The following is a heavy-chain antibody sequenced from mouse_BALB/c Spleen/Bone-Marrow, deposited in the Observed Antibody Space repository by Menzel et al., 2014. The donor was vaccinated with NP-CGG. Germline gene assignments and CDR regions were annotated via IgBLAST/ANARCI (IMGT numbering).Heavy chain of an antibody. CDR1: GFTFSSYG. D-gene: IGHD2-4*01. J-gene: IGHJ3*01. Sequence: GGNLVKSGGSLKLSCAASGFTFSSYGMSWVRQTPEKRLEWVATISGGGSYTFYPDSVKGRFTISRDNAKNNLYLQLSSLRSEDTALYYCARHAYYDQTEVSFVYWGQGTLVTVSA. V-gene: IGHV5-9-2*01. CDR2: ISGGGSYT. CDR3: ARHAYYDQTEVSFVY.